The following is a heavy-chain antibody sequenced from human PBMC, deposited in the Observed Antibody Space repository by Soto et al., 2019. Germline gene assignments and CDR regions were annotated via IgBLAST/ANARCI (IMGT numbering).Heavy chain of an antibody. CDR2: IYYSGST. J-gene: IGHJ4*02. CDR1: GGSISSSSYY. D-gene: IGHD6-19*01. V-gene: IGHV4-39*01. Sequence: SETLSLTCTVSGGSISSSSYYWGWIRQPPGKGLEWIGSIYYSGSTYYNPSLKSRVTISVDTSKNQFSLKLSSVTAADTAVYYCARLPGIAVVVVYWGQGTLVTVS. CDR3: ARLPGIAVVVVY.